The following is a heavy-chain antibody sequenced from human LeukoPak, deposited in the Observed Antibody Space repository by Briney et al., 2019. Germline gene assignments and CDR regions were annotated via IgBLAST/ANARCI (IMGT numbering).Heavy chain of an antibody. CDR3: AKGNFYHHDPAGYLEGHALDM. J-gene: IGHJ3*02. D-gene: IGHD3-9*01. CDR1: GFTLRNYG. CDR2: ISSAGATT. Sequence: GGSLRLSCGASGFTLRNYGMTWVRQAPGKGLEWVSIISSAGATTYYAESVKGRFTISRDNSKNTVYLQMYSLRADDTAVYYCAKGNFYHHDPAGYLEGHALDMWGQGTMVTVSS. V-gene: IGHV3-23*01.